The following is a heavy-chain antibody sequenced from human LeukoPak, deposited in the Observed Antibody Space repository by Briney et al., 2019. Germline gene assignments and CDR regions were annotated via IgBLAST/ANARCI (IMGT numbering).Heavy chain of an antibody. CDR3: ARFVGSDYGDY. Sequence: SETLSLTCAVYGGSFSGYSWGWIRQPPGKGLEWIGSVYPGGTTYYNPSLKSRVTISVDTSRNQFSLKLSSVTAADTAVYFCARFVGSDYGDYWGQGTLVTVSS. D-gene: IGHD4-17*01. J-gene: IGHJ4*02. V-gene: IGHV4-38-2*01. CDR1: GGSFSGYS. CDR2: VYPGGTT.